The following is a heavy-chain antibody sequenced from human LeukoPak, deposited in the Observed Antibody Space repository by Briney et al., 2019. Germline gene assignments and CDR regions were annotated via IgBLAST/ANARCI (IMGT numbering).Heavy chain of an antibody. CDR3: ARGPTKYYFDY. V-gene: IGHV4-59*13. Sequence: SETLSLTCTVSGGSISSYYWSWIRQPPGKPLEWIGYIFYSGSTNYNPSLKSRVNTSVVTSKNQFSLQLSSVTAADTAVYYCARGPTKYYFDYWGQGTLVTVSS. CDR1: GGSISSYY. CDR2: IFYSGST. J-gene: IGHJ4*02. D-gene: IGHD2-8*01.